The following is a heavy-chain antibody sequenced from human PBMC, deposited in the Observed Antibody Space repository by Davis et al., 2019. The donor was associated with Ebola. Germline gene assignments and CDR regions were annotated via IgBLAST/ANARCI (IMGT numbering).Heavy chain of an antibody. D-gene: IGHD2/OR15-2a*01. CDR1: GFSVSDNY. J-gene: IGHJ4*02. V-gene: IGHV3-11*01. Sequence: PGGSLRLSCVGSGFSVSDNYMSWVRQAPGKGLEWVSYISGGGNNIYYADSVKGRFTISRDNAKNSLYLQMHSLRAEDTAVYYCATNHYFFGYYFDYWGQGTLVTVSS. CDR2: ISGGGNNI. CDR3: ATNHYFFGYYFDY.